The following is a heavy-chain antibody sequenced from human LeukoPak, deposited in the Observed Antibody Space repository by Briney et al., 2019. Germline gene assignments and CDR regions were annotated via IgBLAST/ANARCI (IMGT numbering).Heavy chain of an antibody. CDR3: ARDLPSSWRFDY. Sequence: SVKVSCKASGGTFSSYAISWVRQAPGQGLEWMGRIIPIFGTANYTQKFQGRVTITTDESTSTAYMELSSLRSEDTAVYYCARDLPSSWRFDYWGQGTLVTVSS. CDR1: GGTFSSYA. CDR2: IIPIFGTA. D-gene: IGHD6-13*01. V-gene: IGHV1-69*05. J-gene: IGHJ4*02.